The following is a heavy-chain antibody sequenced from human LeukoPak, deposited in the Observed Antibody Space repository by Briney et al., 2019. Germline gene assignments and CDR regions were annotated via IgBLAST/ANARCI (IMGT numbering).Heavy chain of an antibody. D-gene: IGHD3-3*01. J-gene: IGHJ5*02. CDR2: ILTSGST. V-gene: IGHV4-4*09. CDR3: AASYDAKPAPYDL. Sequence: SETLSLTCTVTGDSISRYCWSWVRQPPGKGLEWIGCILTSGSTNYNPSLKSRVTMSVDTSKNQVSMELRSLTAADTAVYYCAASYDAKPAPYDLWGQGTLVTVSS. CDR1: GDSISRYC.